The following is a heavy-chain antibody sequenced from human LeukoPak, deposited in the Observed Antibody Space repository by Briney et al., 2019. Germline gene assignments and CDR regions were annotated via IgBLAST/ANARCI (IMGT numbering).Heavy chain of an antibody. V-gene: IGHV3-48*01. J-gene: IGHJ6*03. Sequence: PGGSLRLSCAASGFTFSSYSMNWVRQAPGKGLEWVSYITSSSSTIDYADSVKGRFTISRDNSKNTLYLQMNSLRAEDTAVYYCARTLGYMDVWGKGTTVTISS. CDR2: ITSSSSTI. CDR1: GFTFSSYS. CDR3: ARTLGYMDV.